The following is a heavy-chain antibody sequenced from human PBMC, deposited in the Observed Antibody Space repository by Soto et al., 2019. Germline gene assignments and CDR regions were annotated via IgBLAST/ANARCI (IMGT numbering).Heavy chain of an antibody. D-gene: IGHD1-26*01. V-gene: IGHV3-23*01. J-gene: IGHJ6*02. CDR3: AKSNSGSFYYYAMDV. CDR2: ISGSGGST. Sequence: GGSLRLCCAASGFTFSSYAMSWVRQAPGKGLEWVSVISGSGGSTNYADSVKGRVTISRDNSKNTLFLQMNSLRAEDTAVYYCAKSNSGSFYYYAMDVWGQATTVTVSS. CDR1: GFTFSSYA.